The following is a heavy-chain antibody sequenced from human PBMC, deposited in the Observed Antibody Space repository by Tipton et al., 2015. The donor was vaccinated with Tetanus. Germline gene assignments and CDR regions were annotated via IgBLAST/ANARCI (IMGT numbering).Heavy chain of an antibody. CDR3: ARRSYCSSSRCFDAFDL. CDR2: VDDSGST. CDR1: GGSLSRYY. J-gene: IGHJ3*01. D-gene: IGHD2-2*01. V-gene: IGHV4-34*01. Sequence: LRLSCAVYGGSLSRYYWTWIRQPPGKGLEWIGEVDDSGSTNYSPSLKSRVTISLDTSKNEFSLTLSSVTAADTAVYYCARRSYCSSSRCFDAFDLWGQGTMVTVSS.